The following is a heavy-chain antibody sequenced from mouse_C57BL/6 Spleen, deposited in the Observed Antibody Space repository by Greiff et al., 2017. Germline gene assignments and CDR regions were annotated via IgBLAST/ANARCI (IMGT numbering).Heavy chain of an antibody. V-gene: IGHV1-54*01. Sequence: VQLQQSGAELVRPGTSVKVSCKASGYAFTNYLIEWVKQRPGQGLEWIGVINPGSGGTNYNEKFKGKATLTADKSTSTADMQLGSRTSEDSAVYLCARTGSYWGQGTTLTVSS. D-gene: IGHD4-1*01. CDR2: INPGSGGT. CDR1: GYAFTNYL. J-gene: IGHJ2*01. CDR3: ARTGSY.